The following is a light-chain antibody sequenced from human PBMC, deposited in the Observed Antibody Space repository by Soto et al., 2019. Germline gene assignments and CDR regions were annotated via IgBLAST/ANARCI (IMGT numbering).Light chain of an antibody. V-gene: IGKV1-9*01. CDR2: ETS. CDR1: EDISHN. Sequence: DIQLTQSPSFVSTFVGDRVTISCRANEDISHNLNWYQQKPGRAPQLVIYETSTLLSGVPSRFSGSGSGTEFTLTISGLQPGDVAVYYCQQYSSSPLPFGGGTRVEVK. J-gene: IGKJ4*01. CDR3: QQYSSSPLP.